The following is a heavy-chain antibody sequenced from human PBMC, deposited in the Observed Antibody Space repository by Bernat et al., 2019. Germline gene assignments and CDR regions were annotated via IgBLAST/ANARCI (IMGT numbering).Heavy chain of an antibody. CDR2: ISYDGSNK. Sequence: QVQLVESGGGVVQPGRSLRLSCAASGFTFSSYAMHWVRQAPGKGLEWVAVISYDGSNKYYADSVKGRFTISRDNSKNTLYLQMNSLRAEDTVVYYCASLAVAGTTVRYYFDYWGQGTLVTVSS. CDR3: ASLAVAGTTVRYYFDY. CDR1: GFTFSSYA. J-gene: IGHJ4*02. D-gene: IGHD6-19*01. V-gene: IGHV3-30*01.